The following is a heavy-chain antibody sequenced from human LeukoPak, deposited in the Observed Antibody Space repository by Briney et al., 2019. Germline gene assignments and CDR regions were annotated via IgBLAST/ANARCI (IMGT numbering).Heavy chain of an antibody. J-gene: IGHJ6*03. CDR3: ARNDILTGYSSDYYSYYMDV. V-gene: IGHV1-2*02. Sequence: GASVKVSCKASGYTFIDYYIHWVRQAPGQGREWMGWSNPNSGGTNYAQKFPGRVTMTRDTSISTAYMELSRLRSDDTAVYYCARNDILTGYSSDYYSYYMDVWGKGTTVTVSS. CDR2: SNPNSGGT. D-gene: IGHD3-9*01. CDR1: GYTFIDYY.